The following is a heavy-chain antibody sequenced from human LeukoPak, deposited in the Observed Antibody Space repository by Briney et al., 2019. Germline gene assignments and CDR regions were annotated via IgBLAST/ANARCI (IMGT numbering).Heavy chain of an antibody. CDR1: GFTFDDYA. J-gene: IGHJ2*01. D-gene: IGHD6-19*01. V-gene: IGHV3-9*03. CDR3: AKDSSSGWYLNWYFDL. CDR2: ISWNSGSI. Sequence: GGSLRLSCAASGFTFDDYAMHWGRQAPGKGLEGVSGISWNSGSIGYADSVKGRFTISRDNAKNSLYLQMNSLRAEDMALYYCAKDSSSGWYLNWYFDLWGRGTLVTVSS.